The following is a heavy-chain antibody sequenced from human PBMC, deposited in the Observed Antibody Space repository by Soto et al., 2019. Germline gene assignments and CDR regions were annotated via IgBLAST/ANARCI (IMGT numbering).Heavy chain of an antibody. CDR1: GYTFSADY. J-gene: IGHJ4*02. CDR2: INTDSGDT. V-gene: IGHV1-2*02. Sequence: QVQLVQSGAEVRKPGGSVKVSCKASGYTFSADYMYWVRQTPRHGLEWMGGINTDSGDTHYAQKFQGRVTMTRDTSIGTAYMELTSLTSDDTAVYYCARDPIGGGAPYYFDFWGRGTLVTVSS. CDR3: ARDPIGGGAPYYFDF. D-gene: IGHD3-16*01.